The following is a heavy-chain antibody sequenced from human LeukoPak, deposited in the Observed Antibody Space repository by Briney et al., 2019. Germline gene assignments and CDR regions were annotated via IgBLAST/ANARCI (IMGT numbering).Heavy chain of an antibody. CDR2: IRYDGNNK. CDR1: GFTFSNYG. Sequence: GGSLRLSCAASGFTFSNYGMLWVRQAPGKGLDWVAFIRYDGNNKLYADSVKGRFTISRDNSKNTLYLHINSLRAEDTAVYYCTSGLSVRRSNNTPVDYWGQGTLVTVSS. D-gene: IGHD1-1*01. V-gene: IGHV3-30*02. CDR3: TSGLSVRRSNNTPVDY. J-gene: IGHJ4*02.